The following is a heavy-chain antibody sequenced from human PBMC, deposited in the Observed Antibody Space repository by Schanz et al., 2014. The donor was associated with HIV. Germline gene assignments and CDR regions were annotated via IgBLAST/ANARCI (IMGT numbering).Heavy chain of an antibody. Sequence: EVQLVESGGGLVKPGGSLRLSCAASGFTFSSYNMNWVRQAPGKGLEWVSSISSSSSYIYYADSVKGRFTISRDNAKNSLYLQMNSLRAEDTAVYYCAQMGAFAAFDIWGHGTVVTVSP. CDR1: GFTFSSYN. CDR3: AQMGAFAAFDI. V-gene: IGHV3-21*04. J-gene: IGHJ3*02. D-gene: IGHD3-16*01. CDR2: ISSSSSYI.